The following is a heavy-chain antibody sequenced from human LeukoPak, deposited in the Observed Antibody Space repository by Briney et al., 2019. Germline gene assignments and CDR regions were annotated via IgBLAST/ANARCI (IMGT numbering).Heavy chain of an antibody. V-gene: IGHV4-39*07. Sequence: SETLSLTCTVSGGSISSSGYYWDWIRQPPGKGLEWIGNIYYGGSTYYNPSLKSRVTISVDTSKNQFSLKLSTVTAADTAVYYCARGRYCTNGVCPYYFDYWGQGTLVTVSS. CDR3: ARGRYCTNGVCPYYFDY. CDR1: GGSISSSGYY. CDR2: IYYGGST. D-gene: IGHD2-8*01. J-gene: IGHJ4*02.